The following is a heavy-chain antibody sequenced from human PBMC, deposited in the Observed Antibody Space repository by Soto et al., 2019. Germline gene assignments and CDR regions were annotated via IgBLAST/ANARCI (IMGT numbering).Heavy chain of an antibody. D-gene: IGHD3-9*01. J-gene: IGHJ4*02. CDR1: GGSISSSNW. Sequence: SETLSLTCAVSGGSISSSNWCSWVRQPPGKGLEWIGEIYHSGSTNYNPSLKSRVTISVDKSKNQFSLKLSSVTAADTAVYYCARGYSAISNGYYFDYWGQGTLVT. CDR2: IYHSGST. V-gene: IGHV4-4*02. CDR3: ARGYSAISNGYYFDY.